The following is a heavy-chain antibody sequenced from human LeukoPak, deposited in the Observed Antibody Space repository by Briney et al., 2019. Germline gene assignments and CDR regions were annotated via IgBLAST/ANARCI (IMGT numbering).Heavy chain of an antibody. V-gene: IGHV4-34*01. Sequence: TPSETLSLTCAVYVGSFSGYYWSWTRQPPGKGLEWIGEINHSGSTNYNSSLKSRVTISVDTSKNQFSLKLSSVTAADTAVYYCARGYYGSGSHCCHMDVWGKGTTITVS. CDR2: INHSGST. CDR1: VGSFSGYY. D-gene: IGHD3-10*01. J-gene: IGHJ6*03. CDR3: ARGYYGSGSHCCHMDV.